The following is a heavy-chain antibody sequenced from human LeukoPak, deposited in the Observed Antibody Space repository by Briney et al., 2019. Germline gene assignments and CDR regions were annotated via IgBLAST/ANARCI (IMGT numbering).Heavy chain of an antibody. CDR3: ARARPRLNFESDY. D-gene: IGHD1-7*01. CDR1: GFTVSSNY. Sequence: GGSLRLSCAASGFTVSSNYMSWVRQAPGKGLEWVSVIYSGGSTYYADSVKGRFTISRDNSKNTLYLQMNSLRAEDTAVYYCARARPRLNFESDYWGQGTLVTVSS. CDR2: IYSGGST. J-gene: IGHJ4*02. V-gene: IGHV3-66*01.